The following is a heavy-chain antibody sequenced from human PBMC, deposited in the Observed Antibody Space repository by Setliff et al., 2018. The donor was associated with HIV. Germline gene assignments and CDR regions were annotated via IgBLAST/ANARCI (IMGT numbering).Heavy chain of an antibody. D-gene: IGHD4-17*01. CDR2: IYSSGST. J-gene: IGHJ4*02. CDR3: ARRIYGNNPYFDY. CDR1: GDSISSGTYY. Sequence: PSETLSLTCTVSGDSISSGTYYWSWIRQPAGKGLEWIGRIYSSGSTNYNPSLESRVTISVDTSKNQFSLKLNSVTAADTAIYYCARRIYGNNPYFDYWSQGTLVTVSS. V-gene: IGHV4-61*02.